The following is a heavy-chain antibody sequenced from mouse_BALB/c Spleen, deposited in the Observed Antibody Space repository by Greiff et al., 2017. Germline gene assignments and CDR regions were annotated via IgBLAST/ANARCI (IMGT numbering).Heavy chain of an antibody. Sequence: EVKLVESGGGLVKPGGSLKLSCAASGFTFSSYTMSWVRQTPEKRLEWVATISSGGSYTYYPDSVKGRFTISRDNAKNTLYLQMSSLKSEDTAMYYCTRDDGYGPNYAMDYWGQGTSVTVSS. CDR3: TRDDGYGPNYAMDY. CDR2: ISSGGSYT. D-gene: IGHD1-2*01. V-gene: IGHV5-6-4*01. J-gene: IGHJ4*01. CDR1: GFTFSSYT.